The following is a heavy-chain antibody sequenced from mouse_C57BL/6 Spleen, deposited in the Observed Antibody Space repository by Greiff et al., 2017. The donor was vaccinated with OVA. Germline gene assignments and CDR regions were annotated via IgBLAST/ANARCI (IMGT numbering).Heavy chain of an antibody. Sequence: VKLMESGAELVRPGASVTLSCKASGYTFTDYEMHWVKQTPVHGLEWIGAIDPETGGTAYNQKFKGKAILTADKSSSTAYMELRSLTSEDSAVYYCTRGTGKNWYFDVWGTGTTVTVSS. CDR2: IDPETGGT. J-gene: IGHJ1*03. D-gene: IGHD4-1*01. CDR1: GYTFTDYE. CDR3: TRGTGKNWYFDV. V-gene: IGHV1-15*01.